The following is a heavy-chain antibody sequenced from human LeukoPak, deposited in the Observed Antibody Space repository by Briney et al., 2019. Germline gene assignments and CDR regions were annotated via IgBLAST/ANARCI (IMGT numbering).Heavy chain of an antibody. D-gene: IGHD1-26*01. J-gene: IGHJ4*02. CDR1: GFTFSSYA. Sequence: GGSLRLSCAASGFTFSSYAMSWVRQAPGKGLEWVSAISGSGGSTYYADSVKGRFTISRDNSKNTLYLQMNSLRAEDTAVYYCAKDHRVGAPYDVYFDYWGQGTLVTVSS. CDR2: ISGSGGST. CDR3: AKDHRVGAPYDVYFDY. V-gene: IGHV3-23*01.